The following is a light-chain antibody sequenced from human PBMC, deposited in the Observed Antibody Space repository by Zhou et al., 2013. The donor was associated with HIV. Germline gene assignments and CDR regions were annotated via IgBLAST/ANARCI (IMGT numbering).Light chain of an antibody. CDR2: KAS. J-gene: IGKJ1*01. CDR1: QTISNY. V-gene: IGKV1-39*01. Sequence: DIQMTQSPSSLSASAGDRVTITCRASQTISNYLNWYQQKPGKAPTLLIYKASNLQSGVPSRFSGSGSGTDFTLTISSLQPEDFATYYCQQSYSTPRTFGQGTKVEIK. CDR3: QQSYSTPRT.